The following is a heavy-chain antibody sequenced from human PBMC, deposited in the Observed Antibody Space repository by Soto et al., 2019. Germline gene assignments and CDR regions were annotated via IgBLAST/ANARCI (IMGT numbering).Heavy chain of an antibody. V-gene: IGHV4-31*03. CDR3: ARDGEGGVDAFDI. J-gene: IGHJ3*02. D-gene: IGHD7-27*01. CDR1: GGSISSGGYY. Sequence: QVQLQESGPGLVKPSQTLSLTCTVSGGSISSGGYYWSWIRQHPGKGLEWIGYIYYSGSTYYNPSRKSRVTIYADTSKNQFSLKLGSVTAADTAVYYCARDGEGGVDAFDIWGQGTMVTVSS. CDR2: IYYSGST.